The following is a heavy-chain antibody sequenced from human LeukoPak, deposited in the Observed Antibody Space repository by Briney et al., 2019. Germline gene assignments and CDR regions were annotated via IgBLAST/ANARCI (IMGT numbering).Heavy chain of an antibody. Sequence: GGSLRLSCAASGFTFSSYAMSWVRQAPGKGLEWVANIKEDGSDKYYVDSAKGRFSISKDNAKNSLYLQMNSLRVEDTAVYYCVPLNWNPPGDFDRWGQGTLVTVSS. CDR1: GFTFSSYA. D-gene: IGHD1-20*01. CDR2: IKEDGSDK. V-gene: IGHV3-7*01. CDR3: VPLNWNPPGDFDR. J-gene: IGHJ4*02.